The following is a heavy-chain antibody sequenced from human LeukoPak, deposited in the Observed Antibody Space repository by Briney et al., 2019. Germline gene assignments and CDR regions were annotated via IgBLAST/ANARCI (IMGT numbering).Heavy chain of an antibody. CDR1: GGSISSYY. CDR3: ARDRGSSGWFDY. V-gene: IGHV4-59*01. Sequence: SETLSLTCTVSGGSISSYYWSWIRQPPGKGLEWIGYIYYSGSTNYNPSLKSRVTISVDTSKNQFSLKLSSVTAADTAVYYCARDRGSSGWFDYWGQGSLVTVSS. J-gene: IGHJ5*01. D-gene: IGHD6-19*01. CDR2: IYYSGST.